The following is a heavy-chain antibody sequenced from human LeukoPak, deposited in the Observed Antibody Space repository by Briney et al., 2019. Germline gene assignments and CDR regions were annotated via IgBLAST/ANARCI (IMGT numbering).Heavy chain of an antibody. CDR2: ISAYNGNT. Sequence: GASVKVSCKASGYTFTSYGISWVRQAPGQGLEWMGWISAYNGNTNYAQKLQGRVTMTTDTSTSTAYMELRSLRSDDTAVYYCARERYCSSTSCSWDFQRWGQGTLVTVSS. D-gene: IGHD2-2*01. J-gene: IGHJ1*01. CDR3: ARERYCSSTSCSWDFQR. CDR1: GYTFTSYG. V-gene: IGHV1-18*01.